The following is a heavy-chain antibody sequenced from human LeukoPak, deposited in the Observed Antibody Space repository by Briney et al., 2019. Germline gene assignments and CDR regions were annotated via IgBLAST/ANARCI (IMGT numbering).Heavy chain of an antibody. CDR2: IYYSGST. V-gene: IGHV4-31*03. CDR3: ARAYPDYYDSSGYYSRFDY. D-gene: IGHD3-22*01. J-gene: IGHJ4*02. Sequence: PSETLSLTCTVSGGSISSGGYYWSWIRQHPGKGLEWIGYIYYSGSTYYNPSLKSRVTISVDTSKNQFSLKLSSVTAADTGVYYCARAYPDYYDSSGYYSRFDYWGQGTLVTVSS. CDR1: GGSISSGGYY.